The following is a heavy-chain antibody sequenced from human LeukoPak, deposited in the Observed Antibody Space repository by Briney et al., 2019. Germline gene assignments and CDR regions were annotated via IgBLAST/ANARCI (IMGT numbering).Heavy chain of an antibody. D-gene: IGHD5-12*01. V-gene: IGHV4-4*07. Sequence: PSETLSLTSTVSGGSISSYYWSWIRQPAGKGLEWSGRIYTSGSTNYNPSLKSRVTMSVDTSKNQFSLKLSSVTAADTAVYYCAREIRDSGPNWFDPWGQGTLVTVSS. CDR2: IYTSGST. J-gene: IGHJ5*02. CDR3: AREIRDSGPNWFDP. CDR1: GGSISSYY.